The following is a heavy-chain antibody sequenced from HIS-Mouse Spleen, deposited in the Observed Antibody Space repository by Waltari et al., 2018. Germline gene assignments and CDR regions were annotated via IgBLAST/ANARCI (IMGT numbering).Heavy chain of an antibody. CDR1: GGSFSGYY. V-gene: IGHV4-34*01. CDR3: ARRGIGYYFDY. Sequence: QVQLQQWGAGLLKPSETRSLTCAVYGGSFSGYYWSWIRKPPGKGLEWIGEFNHSGSTNYNQSLKSRVTISVDTSKNQFSLKLSSVTAADTAVDYCARRGIGYYFDYWGQGTLVTVSS. CDR2: FNHSGST. J-gene: IGHJ4*02. D-gene: IGHD3-10*01.